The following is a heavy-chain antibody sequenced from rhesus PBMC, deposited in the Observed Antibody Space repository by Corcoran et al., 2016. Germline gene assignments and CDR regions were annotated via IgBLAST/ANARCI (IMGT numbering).Heavy chain of an antibody. J-gene: IGHJ6*01. V-gene: IGHV4-73*01. Sequence: QVKLQQWGEGLVKPSETLSLTCAVYGGSISGYYWSWIRQPPGKGLEWIGNIDGNSASTNYNPSLKHRVTSATYTPKSQFLLRLSSVASADTTVYYCAREREDGLDSWGQGVVVTVSS. CDR2: IDGNSAST. D-gene: IGHD1-44*02. CDR1: GGSISGYY. CDR3: AREREDGLDS.